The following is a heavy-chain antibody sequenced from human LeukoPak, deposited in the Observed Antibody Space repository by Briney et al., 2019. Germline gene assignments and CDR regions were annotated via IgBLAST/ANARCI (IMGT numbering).Heavy chain of an antibody. Sequence: SETLSLTCTVSGYSISSSYYWGWIRQPPGKWLDWIGSISHSGSTSYNPSLKSRLTILVDTSKNQFSLKLSSVTAADTAVYYCASSIAAAGGFDYWGQGTLVPVSS. V-gene: IGHV4-38-2*02. CDR3: ASSIAAAGGFDY. CDR1: GYSISSSYY. CDR2: ISHSGST. J-gene: IGHJ4*02. D-gene: IGHD6-13*01.